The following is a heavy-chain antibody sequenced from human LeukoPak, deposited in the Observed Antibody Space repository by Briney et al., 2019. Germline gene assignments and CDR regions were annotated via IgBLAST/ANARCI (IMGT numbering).Heavy chain of an antibody. CDR3: AKTAVTTMVGWFDP. D-gene: IGHD4-23*01. CDR1: GFTFSDYS. Sequence: PGGSLRLSCTASGFTFSDYSMTWVRQAPGKGLEWVSSISDSGRYIHQADSLKGRFTISRDNAKDLLYLQMSDLRDDDTAIYYCAKTAVTTMVGWFDPWGQGALVTVSS. V-gene: IGHV3-21*01. CDR2: ISDSGRYI. J-gene: IGHJ5*02.